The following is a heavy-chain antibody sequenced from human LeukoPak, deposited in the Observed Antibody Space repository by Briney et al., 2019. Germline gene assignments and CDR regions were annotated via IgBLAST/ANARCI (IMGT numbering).Heavy chain of an antibody. CDR1: GFTFSSYS. D-gene: IGHD3-10*01. J-gene: IGHJ4*02. Sequence: GGSLRLSCAASGFTFSSYSMNWVRQAPGKGLEWVSSISSSSSYIYYADSVKGRFTISRDNAKNSLYLQMNSLRAENTAVYYCARDQTNYHYGSGSYTDYWGQGTLVTVSS. CDR2: ISSSSSYI. V-gene: IGHV3-21*01. CDR3: ARDQTNYHYGSGSYTDY.